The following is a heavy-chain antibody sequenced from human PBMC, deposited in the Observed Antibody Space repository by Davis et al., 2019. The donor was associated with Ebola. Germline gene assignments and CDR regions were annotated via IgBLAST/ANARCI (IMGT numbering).Heavy chain of an antibody. CDR3: AKYITTSPSRYFDP. CDR1: GFTFSSYS. J-gene: IGHJ5*02. Sequence: GESLKISCAASGFTFSSYSMNWVRQAPGKGLEWVSSISSSSSSYIYYADSVKGRFTISRDNAKNSLYLQMNSLRAEDTAIYYCAKYITTSPSRYFDPWGQGILVTVSS. CDR2: ISSSSSSYI. D-gene: IGHD3-3*01. V-gene: IGHV3-21*04.